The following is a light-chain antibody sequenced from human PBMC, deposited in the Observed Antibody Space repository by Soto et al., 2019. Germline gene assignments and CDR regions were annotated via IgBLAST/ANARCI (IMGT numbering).Light chain of an antibody. V-gene: IGLV1-47*01. CDR2: RNN. J-gene: IGLJ1*01. CDR3: AAWDDSLSAHYV. CDR1: SSNIGSNY. Sequence: QSALTQPPSASGTPGQRGTISCSGSSSNIGSNYVYWYQQLPGTAPKLLIYRNNQRPSGVPDRFSGSKSGTSASLAISGLRSEDEADYYCAAWDDSLSAHYVFGTGTKVTVL.